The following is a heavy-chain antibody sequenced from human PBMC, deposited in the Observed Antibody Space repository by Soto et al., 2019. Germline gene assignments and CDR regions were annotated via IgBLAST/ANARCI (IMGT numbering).Heavy chain of an antibody. J-gene: IGHJ4*02. Sequence: QMQLQESGPGLVKPSGTLSLTCAVSGGSISSNNWWSWVRQNPGKGLEWIGKIYHSGSTSYNPSLKSRVTISVDKSKNQFSLNLNSVTAADTAVYYCARFLPGFVRENEAFDFWGQGTLVTVSS. V-gene: IGHV4-4*02. CDR2: IYHSGST. CDR1: GGSISSNNW. CDR3: ARFLPGFVRENEAFDF. D-gene: IGHD3-3*01.